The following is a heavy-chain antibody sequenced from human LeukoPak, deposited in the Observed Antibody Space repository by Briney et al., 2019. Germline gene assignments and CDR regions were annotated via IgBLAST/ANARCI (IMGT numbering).Heavy chain of an antibody. CDR3: ARGHSCGLY. J-gene: IGHJ4*02. CDR2: ISSSSSYT. CDR1: GFTFSDYY. V-gene: IGHV3-11*03. Sequence: GGSLGLSCVVSGFTFSDYYMSWIRQAPGKGLEWVSDISSSSSYTNYADSVKGRFTISRDNAKNSLYLQMNSLRAEDTAVYYCARGHSCGLYWGQGTLVTVSS. D-gene: IGHD5-18*01.